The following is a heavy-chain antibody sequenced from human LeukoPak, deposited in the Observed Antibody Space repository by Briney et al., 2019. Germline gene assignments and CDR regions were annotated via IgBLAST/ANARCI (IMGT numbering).Heavy chain of an antibody. J-gene: IGHJ4*02. Sequence: PGGSLRLSCATSGFTFSSYAMTWVRQAPGKGLEWVSSISGSGDFTYYTDSAKGRFIISRDNSKSTLYLQMNFLRAEDTAVYYCARDLVVTATYWGQGTLVTVSS. CDR1: GFTFSSYA. V-gene: IGHV3-23*01. CDR3: ARDLVVTATY. CDR2: ISGSGDFT. D-gene: IGHD2-21*02.